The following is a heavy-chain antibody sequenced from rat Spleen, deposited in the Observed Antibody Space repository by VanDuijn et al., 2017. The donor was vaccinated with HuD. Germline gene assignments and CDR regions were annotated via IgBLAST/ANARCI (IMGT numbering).Heavy chain of an antibody. CDR1: GFTFSDYY. Sequence: EVQLVESDGGLVQPGRSLKLSCAASGFTFSDYYMAWVRQAPKKGLEWVASISTGGANTFYRDSEKGRFTISRDNAKSTLYLQMDSLRSEDTATYYCARHFSPADYYSSFPDLYWGQGTLVTVSS. CDR3: ARHFSPADYYSSFPDLY. CDR2: ISTGGANT. J-gene: IGHJ3*01. D-gene: IGHD1-2*01. V-gene: IGHV5-25*01.